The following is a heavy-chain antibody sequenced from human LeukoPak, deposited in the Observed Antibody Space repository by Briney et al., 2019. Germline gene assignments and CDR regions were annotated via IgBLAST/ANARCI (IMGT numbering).Heavy chain of an antibody. V-gene: IGHV4-39*07. CDR2: IYYSGST. J-gene: IGHJ4*02. D-gene: IGHD1-7*01. CDR1: GGSISSSSYY. CDR3: ARLNWNYVSPLQFDY. Sequence: SETLSLTCTVSGGSISSSSYYWGWIRQPPGKGLEWIGSIYYSGSTYYNPSLKSRVTISVDTSKNQFSLKLSSVTAADTAVYYCARLNWNYVSPLQFDYWGQGTLVTVSS.